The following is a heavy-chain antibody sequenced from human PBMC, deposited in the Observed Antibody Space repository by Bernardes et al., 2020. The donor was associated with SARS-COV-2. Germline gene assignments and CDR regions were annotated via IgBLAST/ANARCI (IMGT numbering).Heavy chain of an antibody. D-gene: IGHD3-22*01. V-gene: IGHV4-34*01. CDR1: GGSFRGYY. J-gene: IGHJ5*02. Sequence: SEPLYFTCAFYGGSFRGYYWSWIRRRPGKGLEWIEEINHSGSTNYNPSLKSRVTISVDTSKNQFSLKLSSVTAADTAVYYCARRTKITMIVIAVVGWFDPWGQGTLVTVSS. CDR3: ARRTKITMIVIAVVGWFDP. CDR2: INHSGST.